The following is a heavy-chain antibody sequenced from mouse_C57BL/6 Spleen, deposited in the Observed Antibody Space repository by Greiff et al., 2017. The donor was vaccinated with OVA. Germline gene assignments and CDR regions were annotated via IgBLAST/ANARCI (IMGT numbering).Heavy chain of an antibody. V-gene: IGHV1-39*01. CDR3: ARSSSHYYGSSPYAMDY. D-gene: IGHD1-1*01. Sequence: EVQVVESGPELVKPGASVKISCKASGYSFTDYNMNWVKQSNGKSLEWIGVINPNYGTTSYNQKFKGKATLTVDQSSSTAYMQLNSLTSEDSAVYYCARSSSHYYGSSPYAMDYWGQGTSVTVSS. CDR2: INPNYGTT. J-gene: IGHJ4*01. CDR1: GYSFTDYN.